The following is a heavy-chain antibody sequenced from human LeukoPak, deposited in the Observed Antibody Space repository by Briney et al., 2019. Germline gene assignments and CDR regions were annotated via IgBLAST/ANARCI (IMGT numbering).Heavy chain of an antibody. CDR2: IKQDGSEK. CDR1: GFTFSSYW. D-gene: IGHD3-22*01. V-gene: IGHV3-7*01. Sequence: GGSLRLSCAASGFTFSSYWMGWVRQAPGKGLEWVANIKQDGSEKYYVDSVKGRFTISRDNAKNSLYLQMNSLRAEDTAVYYCAKGLYDSSGYYYFDYWGQGTLVTVSS. J-gene: IGHJ4*02. CDR3: AKGLYDSSGYYYFDY.